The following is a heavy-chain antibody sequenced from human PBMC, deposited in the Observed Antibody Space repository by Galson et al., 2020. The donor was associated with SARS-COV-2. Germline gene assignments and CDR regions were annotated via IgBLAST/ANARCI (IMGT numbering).Heavy chain of an antibody. Sequence: SQASETLSLTCAVYGGSFSGYYWSWIRPPPGKGLEWIGEINHSGSTNYNPSLKSRVTISVDTSKNQFSLKLSSVTAADTAVYYCARGKGRAVVVVAATPSRGVGCFDPWGQGTLVTVSS. CDR3: ARGKGRAVVVVAATPSRGVGCFDP. D-gene: IGHD2-15*01. J-gene: IGHJ5*02. CDR2: INHSGST. V-gene: IGHV4-34*01. CDR1: GGSFSGYY.